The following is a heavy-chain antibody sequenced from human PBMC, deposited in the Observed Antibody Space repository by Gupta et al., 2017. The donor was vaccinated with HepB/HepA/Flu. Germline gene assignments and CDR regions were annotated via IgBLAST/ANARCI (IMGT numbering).Heavy chain of an antibody. CDR1: GESFSGYY. D-gene: IGHD1-1*01. V-gene: IGHV4-34*02. CDR2: ITNTGNT. CDR3: SRGHNSDFDS. Sequence: HVHLQESGAGLFDPSETLPLTCAVYGESFSGYYWSWVRQPPGKGLKWIGDITNTGNTNYNPSLKTRVTISVDMSKTHFSLVLRSATAADTAMFYCSRGHNSDFDSWGQGALVTVSS. J-gene: IGHJ4*02.